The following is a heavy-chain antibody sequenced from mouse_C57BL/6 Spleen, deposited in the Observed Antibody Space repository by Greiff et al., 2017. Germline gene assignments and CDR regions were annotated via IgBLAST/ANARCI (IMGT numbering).Heavy chain of an antibody. V-gene: IGHV1-82*01. CDR3: ARLYGSSYDFDY. Sequence: QVQLQQSGPELVKPGASVKISCKASGYAFSSSWMNWVKQRPGKGLEWIGRIYPGDGDTKYNGKFKGKATLTADKSSSTAYMQLSSLTSEGSAVYFCARLYGSSYDFDYWGQGTTLTVSS. J-gene: IGHJ2*01. CDR2: IYPGDGDT. CDR1: GYAFSSSW. D-gene: IGHD1-1*01.